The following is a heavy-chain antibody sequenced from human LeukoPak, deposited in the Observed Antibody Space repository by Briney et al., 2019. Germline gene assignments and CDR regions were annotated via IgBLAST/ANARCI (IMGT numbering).Heavy chain of an antibody. CDR1: GFTFRNYA. CDR3: ASRGVMGVPFDY. CDR2: ISGSGGST. D-gene: IGHD3-10*01. J-gene: IGHJ4*02. Sequence: HPGGSLRLSCAASGFTFRNYAMSWVRQAPGKGLEWVSAISGSGGSTYYADSVKGRFTISRDNSKNTLYLQMNSLRAEDTAVYYCASRGVMGVPFDYWGQGTLVTVSS. V-gene: IGHV3-23*01.